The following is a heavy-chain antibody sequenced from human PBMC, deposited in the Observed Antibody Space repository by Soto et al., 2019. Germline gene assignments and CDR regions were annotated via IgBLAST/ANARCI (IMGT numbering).Heavy chain of an antibody. D-gene: IGHD1-26*01. CDR1: GLTFTMYA. J-gene: IGHJ6*02. Sequence: QVQLVESGGGVVQPGRSLRLACTASGLTFTMYAMHWVRQAPGKGLEWVAVISHDGTYKFYSDSVKGRFTISRDNSQNTVHLQMNSLRLEDTAVYYCAKEAYSGSLGVGCGMDVWGQGTTVTVSS. CDR3: AKEAYSGSLGVGCGMDV. CDR2: ISHDGTYK. V-gene: IGHV3-30*18.